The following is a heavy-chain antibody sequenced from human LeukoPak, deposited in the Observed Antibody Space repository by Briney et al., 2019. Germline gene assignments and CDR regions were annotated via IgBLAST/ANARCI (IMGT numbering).Heavy chain of an antibody. CDR1: GFTFDDYA. CDR3: AKAYYGYSGYDPSYYFDY. D-gene: IGHD5-12*01. V-gene: IGHV3-9*01. CDR2: IRWNSGSI. Sequence: GGSLRLSCAASGFTFDDYAMHWVRHAPGKGLEWVSGIRWNSGSIGYADSVKGRFTISRDNAKNSLYLQMNSLRAEDTALYYCAKAYYGYSGYDPSYYFDYWGQGTLVTVSS. J-gene: IGHJ4*02.